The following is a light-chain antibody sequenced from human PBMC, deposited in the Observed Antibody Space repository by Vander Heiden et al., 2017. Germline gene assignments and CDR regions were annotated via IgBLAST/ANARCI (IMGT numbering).Light chain of an antibody. CDR2: AAS. Sequence: DIQMTQSPSSLSASVGDRVAITCRASQGIRNSFGWYQQKPGKVPKRLIYAASSVQIAVPSRSSASGPGTEFTLTISSRQLEDFASYSCRRQDAYPLTFGQGTKVEIK. J-gene: IGKJ1*01. V-gene: IGKV1-17*01. CDR3: RRQDAYPLT. CDR1: QGIRNS.